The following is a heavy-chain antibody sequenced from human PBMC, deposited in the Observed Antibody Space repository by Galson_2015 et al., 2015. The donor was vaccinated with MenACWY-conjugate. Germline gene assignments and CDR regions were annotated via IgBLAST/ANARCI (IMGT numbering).Heavy chain of an antibody. D-gene: IGHD1-26*01. CDR2: INPGGSST. J-gene: IGHJ4*02. V-gene: IGHV3-74*01. CDR3: AKTRGASFYFDS. Sequence: SLRLSCAASGFIFHTYWMHWVRQAPGKGLVWVSRINPGGSSTTYADSVKDRFTISRDNAKNTLYLQMNSLRPEDTAVFYCAKTRGASFYFDSWGQGTLVTVSS. CDR1: GFIFHTYW.